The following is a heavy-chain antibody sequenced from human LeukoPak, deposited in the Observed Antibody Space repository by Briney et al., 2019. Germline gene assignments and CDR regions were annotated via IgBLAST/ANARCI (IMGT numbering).Heavy chain of an antibody. CDR2: ISGSGGST. D-gene: IGHD6-13*01. CDR1: GFTFNNYS. V-gene: IGHV3-23*01. CDR3: AKDRAAPATPYNWFDP. J-gene: IGHJ5*02. Sequence: GGSLRPSCAASGFTFNNYSMIWVRQAPAKGLEWVSTISGSGGSTYYADSVKGRFTISRDNYRTTLYRQMNSLRAEDTAVYYCAKDRAAPATPYNWFDPWGQGTLVTVSS.